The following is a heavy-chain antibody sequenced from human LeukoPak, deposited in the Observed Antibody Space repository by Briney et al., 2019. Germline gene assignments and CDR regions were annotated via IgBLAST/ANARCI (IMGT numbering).Heavy chain of an antibody. CDR2: ISSSSSYI. Sequence: PGGSLRLSCAASGFTFSSYSMNWVRQAPGKGLEWVSSISSSSSYIYYADSVKGRFTISRDNAKNSLYLQMNSLRAEDTAVYYCIQGIAAASSYYYYYMDVWGKGATVTVSS. J-gene: IGHJ6*03. D-gene: IGHD6-13*01. CDR3: IQGIAAASSYYYYYMDV. V-gene: IGHV3-21*01. CDR1: GFTFSSYS.